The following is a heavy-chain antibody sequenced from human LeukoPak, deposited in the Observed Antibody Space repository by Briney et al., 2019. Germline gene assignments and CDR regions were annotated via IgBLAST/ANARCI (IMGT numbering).Heavy chain of an antibody. CDR2: ISSSGST. V-gene: IGHV4-4*02. CDR1: GGSISSSNW. J-gene: IGHJ5*02. D-gene: IGHD3-16*01. Sequence: SGTLSLTCAVSGGSISSSNWWSWVRQPPGKGLEWIGYISSSGSTNYSPSLKSRVTISVDTSKNQFSLKLSSVTAADTAVYYCARVSWPGRGSRFDPWGQGTLVTVSS. CDR3: ARVSWPGRGSRFDP.